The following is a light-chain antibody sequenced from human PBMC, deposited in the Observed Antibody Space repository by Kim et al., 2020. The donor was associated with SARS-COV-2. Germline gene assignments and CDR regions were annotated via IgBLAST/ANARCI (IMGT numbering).Light chain of an antibody. CDR3: ATWDSSLSVGA. V-gene: IGLV1-51*01. CDR2: NIN. J-gene: IGLJ2*01. CDR1: NSNIGRNY. Sequence: QAVVKQPPSVSAAPGQKVTISCSGSNSNIGRNYVSWYQQLPGTAPKLLIYNINERPSGIPDRFSGSKSGTSATLDISGLQTGDEADYYCATWDSSLSVGAFGGGTQLTVL.